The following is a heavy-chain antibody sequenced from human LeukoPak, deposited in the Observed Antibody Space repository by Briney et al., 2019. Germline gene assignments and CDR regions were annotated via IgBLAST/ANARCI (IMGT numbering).Heavy chain of an antibody. D-gene: IGHD1-20*01. J-gene: IGHJ4*02. Sequence: YXMXWVRQAPGKGLEWVSAISGSGGSTYYADSVKGRFTISRDNSKNTLYLQMNSLRAEDTAVYYCATGNNFGGQGTLVTVSS. V-gene: IGHV3-23*01. CDR1: YX. CDR2: ISGSGGST. CDR3: ATGNNF.